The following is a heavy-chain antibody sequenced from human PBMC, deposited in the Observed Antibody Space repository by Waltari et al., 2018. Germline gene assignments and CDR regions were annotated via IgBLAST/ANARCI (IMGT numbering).Heavy chain of an antibody. Sequence: QVQLVQSGAEVKKPGSSVKVSCKASGGTFSSYAISWVRQAPGQGLEWMGGIIPIFGTANYAQKFQGRVTITADESTSTAYMELSSLRSEDTAVYYCARDYYYDFWSGFYSNDAFDIWGQGTMVTVSS. V-gene: IGHV1-69*01. J-gene: IGHJ3*02. CDR1: GGTFSSYA. D-gene: IGHD3-3*01. CDR3: ARDYYYDFWSGFYSNDAFDI. CDR2: IIPIFGTA.